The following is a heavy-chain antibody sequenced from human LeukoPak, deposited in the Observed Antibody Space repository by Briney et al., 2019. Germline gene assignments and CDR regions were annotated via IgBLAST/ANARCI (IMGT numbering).Heavy chain of an antibody. J-gene: IGHJ4*02. CDR3: ARAPLGYNDY. CDR2: INHSGST. D-gene: IGHD1-1*01. Sequence: SETLSLTCAVYGGSFSGYYWSWIRQPPGKGPEWIGEINHSGSTNYNPSLKSRVTISVDTSKNQFSLKLSSVTAADTAVYYCARAPLGYNDYGGQGTLVTVSS. V-gene: IGHV4-34*01. CDR1: GGSFSGYY.